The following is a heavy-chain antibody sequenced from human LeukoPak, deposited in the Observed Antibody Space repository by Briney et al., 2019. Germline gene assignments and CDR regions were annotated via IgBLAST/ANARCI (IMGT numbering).Heavy chain of an antibody. CDR3: ARVGYSSSWYRS. J-gene: IGHJ4*02. D-gene: IGHD6-13*01. Sequence: SETPSLTCTVSGGSISSYYWSWIRQPPGKGLEWIGEINHSGSTNYNPSLKSRVTISVDTSKNQFSLKLSSVTAADTAVYYCARVGYSSSWYRSWGQGTLVTVSS. CDR2: INHSGST. V-gene: IGHV4-34*01. CDR1: GGSISSYY.